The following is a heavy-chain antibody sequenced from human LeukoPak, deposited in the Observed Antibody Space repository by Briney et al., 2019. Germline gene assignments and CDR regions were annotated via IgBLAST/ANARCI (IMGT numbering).Heavy chain of an antibody. CDR1: GFTFRSHA. CDR3: ARPGYSTGAFDY. Sequence: VGSLRLSCAASGFTFRSHAMSWVRQAPGKGLEWVSVIYSGGDTYYADSVKGRFTISRDNSKNTLYLQMNSLRAEDTAVYYCARPGYSTGAFDYWGQGTLVTVSS. V-gene: IGHV3-53*01. J-gene: IGHJ4*02. CDR2: IYSGGDT. D-gene: IGHD6-25*01.